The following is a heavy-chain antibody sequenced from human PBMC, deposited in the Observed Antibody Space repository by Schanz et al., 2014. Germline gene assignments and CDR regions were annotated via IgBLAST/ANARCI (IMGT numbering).Heavy chain of an antibody. CDR3: ADAECDIVTDSYSRLDL. Sequence: QVQLVQSGAEVKKPGASVKVSCKASGYTFTSYGISWVRQAPGQGIEWMGWISAYSGNTKYPQKLQGRVIMTTDTTAGTAYMKLRSLRGDGTAVYDSADAECDIVTDSYSRLDLWGQGTRVTVSS. J-gene: IGHJ5*02. D-gene: IGHD3-9*01. V-gene: IGHV1-18*01. CDR2: ISAYSGNT. CDR1: GYTFTSYG.